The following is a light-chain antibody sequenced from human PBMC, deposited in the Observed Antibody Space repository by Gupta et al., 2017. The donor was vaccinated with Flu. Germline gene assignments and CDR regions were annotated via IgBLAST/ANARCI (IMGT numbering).Light chain of an antibody. CDR1: SSDIGSYNY. V-gene: IGLV2-14*01. Sequence: SALTQPASVSGSPGQSITISCTGTSSDIGSYNYVSWYQQHPGKAPKLILYEVTNRPSGVSNRFSASKSGSTASLTISGLQAEDEADYYCSSYTGSGTVFGGGTTLTVL. CDR3: SSYTGSGTV. J-gene: IGLJ3*02. CDR2: EVT.